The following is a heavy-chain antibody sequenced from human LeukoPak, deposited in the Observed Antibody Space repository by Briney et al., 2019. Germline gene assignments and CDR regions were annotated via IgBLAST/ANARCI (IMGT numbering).Heavy chain of an antibody. CDR2: INPNSGGT. CDR1: GYTFTGFY. Sequence: ASVTLSCKSSGYTFTGFYLQWVRQAPGQGLEWMGWINPNSGGTNYAQKFQGRVTMTRDTSISTAYMELSRLRSDDTAVYYCARDIEVEAAADNALETWGQGTMVTVSS. CDR3: ARDIEVEAAADNALET. V-gene: IGHV1-2*02. J-gene: IGHJ3*02. D-gene: IGHD2-2*01.